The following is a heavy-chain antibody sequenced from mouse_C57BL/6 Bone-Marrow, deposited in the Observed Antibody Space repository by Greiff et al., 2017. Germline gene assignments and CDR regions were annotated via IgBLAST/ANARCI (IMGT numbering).Heavy chain of an antibody. V-gene: IGHV1-63*01. Sequence: QVQLKQSGAELVSPGTSVKMSCKASGYTFTNYWIGWAKQRPGHGLEWIGDIYPGGGYTNYNEKFKGKATLTADKSSSTAYMQFSSLTSEDSAIYYCARKRSYWYFDVWGTGTTVTVSS. CDR2: IYPGGGYT. CDR1: GYTFTNYW. J-gene: IGHJ1*03. CDR3: ARKRSYWYFDV.